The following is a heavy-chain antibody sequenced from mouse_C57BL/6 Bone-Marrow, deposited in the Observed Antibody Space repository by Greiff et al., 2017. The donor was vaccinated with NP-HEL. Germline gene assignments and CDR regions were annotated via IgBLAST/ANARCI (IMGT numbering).Heavy chain of an antibody. J-gene: IGHJ2*01. V-gene: IGHV1-42*01. CDR1: GYSFTGYY. CDR2: INPSTGGT. Sequence: VQLQQSGPELVKPGASVKISCKASGYSFTGYYMNWVKQSPEKSLEWIGEINPSTGGTTYNQKFKAKATLTVDKSSSTAYMQLKSLTSEDSAVYYCARRRERWPFDYWGQGTTLTVSS. D-gene: IGHD2-3*01. CDR3: ARRRERWPFDY.